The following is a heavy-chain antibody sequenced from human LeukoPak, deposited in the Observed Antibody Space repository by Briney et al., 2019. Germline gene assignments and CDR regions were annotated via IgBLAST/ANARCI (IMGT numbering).Heavy chain of an antibody. V-gene: IGHV4-59*08. CDR2: IYYSGST. J-gene: IGHJ4*02. CDR3: ARRYCGGGSCYPSFDY. Sequence: SETLSLTCTVSGGSISSYYWSWIRQPPGKGLEWIGYIYYSGSTSYNPSLKSRVTMSVHTSKNQFSLSLSSVTAADTAVYYCARRYCGGGSCYPSFDYWGQGTLVTVSS. D-gene: IGHD2-15*01. CDR1: GGSISSYY.